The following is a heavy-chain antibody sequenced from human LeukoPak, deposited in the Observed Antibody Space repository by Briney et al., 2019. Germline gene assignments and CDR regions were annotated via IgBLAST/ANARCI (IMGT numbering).Heavy chain of an antibody. V-gene: IGHV4-34*01. CDR2: INHSGST. CDR1: GGSFSGYY. Sequence: KPSETLSLTCAVHGGSFSGYYWSWIRQPPGKGLEWIGEINHSGSTNYNPSLKSRVTISVDTSKNQFSLKLSSVTAADTAVYYCARGYSSGWYNYWGQGTLVTVSS. J-gene: IGHJ4*02. D-gene: IGHD6-19*01. CDR3: ARGYSSGWYNY.